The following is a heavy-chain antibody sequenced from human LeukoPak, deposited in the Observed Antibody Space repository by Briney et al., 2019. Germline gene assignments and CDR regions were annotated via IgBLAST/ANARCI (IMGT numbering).Heavy chain of an antibody. J-gene: IGHJ4*02. CDR1: GGTFSSYA. Sequence: ASVKVSCKASGGTFSSYAISWVRQAPGQGLEWMGWINPNSGGTNYAQKFQGRVTMTRDTSISTAYMELSRLRSDDTAVYYCATNPLSSSWYEATDYWGQGTLVTVSS. D-gene: IGHD6-13*01. CDR2: INPNSGGT. V-gene: IGHV1-2*02. CDR3: ATNPLSSSWYEATDY.